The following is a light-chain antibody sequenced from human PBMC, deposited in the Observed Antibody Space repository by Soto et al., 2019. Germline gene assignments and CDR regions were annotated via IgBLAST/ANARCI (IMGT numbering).Light chain of an antibody. CDR2: SNN. CDR1: SSNIGSNS. CDR3: AAWDDSLNGPV. J-gene: IGLJ1*01. Sequence: QSVLTQPPSASGTPGRRVSISCSGSSSNIGSNSVNWYQQLPGTAPKLLIYSNNQRPSGVPDRISGSKSGTSASLAISGLQSEDEADYYCAAWDDSLNGPVFGTGTKLTVL. V-gene: IGLV1-44*01.